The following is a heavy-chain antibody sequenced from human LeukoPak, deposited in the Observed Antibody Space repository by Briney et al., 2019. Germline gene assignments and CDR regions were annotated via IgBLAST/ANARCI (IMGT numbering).Heavy chain of an antibody. Sequence: SETLSLTCTVSGGSISSNTYYWGWIRQPPGKGLEWIGSIYYSGSTFFNPSLKSRVTISVDTSKNQFSLRLSSVTAADTAVYYCARGNYYDSSDYYYVRFLGAFDIWGQGTMVTVSS. D-gene: IGHD3-22*01. CDR2: IYYSGST. V-gene: IGHV4-39*01. CDR1: GGSISSNTYY. CDR3: ARGNYYDSSDYYYVRFLGAFDI. J-gene: IGHJ3*02.